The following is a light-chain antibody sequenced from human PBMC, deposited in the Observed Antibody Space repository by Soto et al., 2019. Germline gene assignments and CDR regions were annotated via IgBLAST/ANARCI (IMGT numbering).Light chain of an antibody. CDR2: AAS. V-gene: IGKV1-27*01. Sequence: IQLTQSPSSLSASVGDRVTITCRASQTISSYSDWYQQKPGKVPKLLIYAASSLQRGVPSRFSGSGSGTDFSLTISSLEPEDAAAYYCQMYDNWSCTFGGGTKVDIK. CDR3: QMYDNWSCT. CDR1: QTISSY. J-gene: IGKJ4*01.